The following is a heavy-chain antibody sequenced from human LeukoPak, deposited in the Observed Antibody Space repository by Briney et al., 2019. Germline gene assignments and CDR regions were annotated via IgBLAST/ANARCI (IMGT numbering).Heavy chain of an antibody. Sequence: PGGSLRLSCAASGFTFSNYWMNWVRQAPGKGLEWVASIGQDGSENYYVDSVKGRFTISRDNAKNSLYLQMNSLRVEDTAVYYCARGGSWYFDYWGQGALITASS. D-gene: IGHD2-15*01. CDR3: ARGGSWYFDY. CDR1: GFTFSNYW. CDR2: IGQDGSEN. V-gene: IGHV3-7*01. J-gene: IGHJ4*02.